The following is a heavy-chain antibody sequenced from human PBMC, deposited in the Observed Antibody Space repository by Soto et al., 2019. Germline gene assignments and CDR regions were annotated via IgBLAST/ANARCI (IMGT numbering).Heavy chain of an antibody. D-gene: IGHD7-27*01. V-gene: IGHV3-23*01. Sequence: EVQLLESGGGLVQPGGSLRLSCAASGFTFSSYAMSWVRQAPGKGLEWVSAISGSGGSTYYADSVKGRFTISRDNSKNTLYLQMNSLRAEDTAVYYCAEDGFPNWDYYYYGMDVWGQGTTVTVSS. J-gene: IGHJ6*02. CDR3: AEDGFPNWDYYYYGMDV. CDR2: ISGSGGST. CDR1: GFTFSSYA.